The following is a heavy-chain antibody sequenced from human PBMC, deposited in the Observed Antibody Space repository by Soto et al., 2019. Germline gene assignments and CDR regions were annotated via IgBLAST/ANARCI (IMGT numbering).Heavy chain of an antibody. V-gene: IGHV1-69*13. J-gene: IGHJ4*02. CDR1: GGTFSSYA. CDR3: ARNYDSSGYYDDY. D-gene: IGHD3-22*01. CDR2: IIPIFGTA. Sequence: EASVKVSCKASGGTFSSYAISWVRQAPGQGLEWMGGIIPIFGTANYAQKFQGRVTITADESTSTAYMEPSSLRSEDTAVYYCARNYDSSGYYDDYWGQGTLVTVSS.